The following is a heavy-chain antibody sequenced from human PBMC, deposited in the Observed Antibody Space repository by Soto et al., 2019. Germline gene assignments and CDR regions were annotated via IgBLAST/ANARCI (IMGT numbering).Heavy chain of an antibody. Sequence: PGGSLRLSCAASGFTFSSYGMHWVRQAPGKGLEWVAVISYDGSNKYYADSVKGRFTISRDNSKNTLYLQMNSLRAEDTAVYYWAKDRTAAAGYFDNWGQGTLVTVPS. CDR3: AKDRTAAAGYFDN. CDR2: ISYDGSNK. J-gene: IGHJ4*02. D-gene: IGHD6-13*01. V-gene: IGHV3-30*18. CDR1: GFTFSSYG.